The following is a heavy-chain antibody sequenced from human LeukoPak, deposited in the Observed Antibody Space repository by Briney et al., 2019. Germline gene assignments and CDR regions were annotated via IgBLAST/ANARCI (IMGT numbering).Heavy chain of an antibody. V-gene: IGHV1-69*06. D-gene: IGHD6-19*01. CDR3: ARENIEIAVAGTGAFDI. CDR2: IIPIFGTA. Sequence: SVKVSCKASGGTFSSYAISWVRQAPGQGLEWMGGIIPIFGTANYAQKFQGRVTITADKSTSTAYMELSSLRSEDTAVYYCARENIEIAVAGTGAFDIWGQGTMVTVSS. CDR1: GGTFSSYA. J-gene: IGHJ3*02.